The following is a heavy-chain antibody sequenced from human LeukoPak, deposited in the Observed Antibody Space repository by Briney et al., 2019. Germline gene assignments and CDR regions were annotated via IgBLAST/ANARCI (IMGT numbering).Heavy chain of an antibody. Sequence: GGSLRLSCAASGFTFSSYAMTWVRQAPGKGLEWVSTISGSRGDTYYADSVKGRFTISRDSSKNTLYLQMNSLRAEDTAVYYCANEIRPNDHWGQGTLVTVSS. CDR3: ANEIRPNDH. V-gene: IGHV3-23*01. J-gene: IGHJ4*02. CDR1: GFTFSSYA. CDR2: ISGSRGDT. D-gene: IGHD4-17*01.